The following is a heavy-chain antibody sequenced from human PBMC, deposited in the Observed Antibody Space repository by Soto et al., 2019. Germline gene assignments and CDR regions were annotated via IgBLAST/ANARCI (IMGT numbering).Heavy chain of an antibody. D-gene: IGHD6-19*01. CDR3: ARDKGPTVAGTLHYYGMDV. Sequence: EVQLVESGGGLMQPGGSLRLSCTASGFTFSSYGMNWVRQAPGKGPEWVSYISSSSSTIYYVDSVKGRFTISRDNAKYDLYLQMNSPRDEDTAVYYCARDKGPTVAGTLHYYGMDVWGQGTTVTVSS. V-gene: IGHV3-48*02. J-gene: IGHJ6*02. CDR2: ISSSSSTI. CDR1: GFTFSSYG.